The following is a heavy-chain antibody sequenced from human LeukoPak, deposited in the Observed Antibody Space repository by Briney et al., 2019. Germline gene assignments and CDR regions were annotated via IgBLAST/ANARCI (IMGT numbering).Heavy chain of an antibody. D-gene: IGHD3-22*01. CDR2: IYCSGST. CDR3: ARAAKYYYDSSGYSGTYFDY. J-gene: IGHJ4*02. V-gene: IGHV4-59*01. CDR1: GGSISSYY. Sequence: SETLSLTCTVSGGSISSYYWSWIRQPPGKGLEWIGYIYCSGSTNYDPSLKSRVTISVDTSKNQFSLKLSSVTAADTAVYYCARAAKYYYDSSGYSGTYFDYWGQGTLVTVSS.